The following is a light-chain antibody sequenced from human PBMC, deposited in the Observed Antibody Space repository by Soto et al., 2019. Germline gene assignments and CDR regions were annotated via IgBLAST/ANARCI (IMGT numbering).Light chain of an antibody. CDR3: QQANSFPPIT. Sequence: EIVLTQSPATLSLSPVERATLSCRASQSVSSYLAWYQQKPGQAPRLLIYDASNRATGIPDRFSGSGSGTDFTLTISSLQPEDFATYYCQQANSFPPITFGQGTRLEIK. J-gene: IGKJ5*01. CDR2: DAS. V-gene: IGKV3-11*01. CDR1: QSVSSY.